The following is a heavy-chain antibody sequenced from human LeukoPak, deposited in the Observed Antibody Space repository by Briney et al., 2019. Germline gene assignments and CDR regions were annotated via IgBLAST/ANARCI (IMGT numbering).Heavy chain of an antibody. J-gene: IGHJ3*02. V-gene: IGHV1-69*01. CDR3: ARTGKNCTGGTCYSDDAFDM. CDR2: IIPIFGTA. D-gene: IGHD2-15*01. Sequence: SVKVSCKASGGTFSSYAISWVRQAPGQGLEWMGGIIPIFGTANYAQKFQGRVTITADESTSTAYMELSSLRSEDTAVYYCARTGKNCTGGTCYSDDAFDMWGQGTMVTVSS. CDR1: GGTFSSYA.